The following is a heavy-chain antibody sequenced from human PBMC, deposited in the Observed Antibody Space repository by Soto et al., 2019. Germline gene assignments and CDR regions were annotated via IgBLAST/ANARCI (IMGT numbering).Heavy chain of an antibody. Sequence: ASVKVSCKASGYTFTSYAMHWVRQAPGQRLEWMGWINAGNGNTKYSQKFQGRVTITRDTSASTAYMELSSLRSEDTAVYYCARVLRYFDWSLDAFDIWGQGTMVTVS. D-gene: IGHD3-9*01. J-gene: IGHJ3*02. CDR3: ARVLRYFDWSLDAFDI. CDR2: INAGNGNT. V-gene: IGHV1-3*01. CDR1: GYTFTSYA.